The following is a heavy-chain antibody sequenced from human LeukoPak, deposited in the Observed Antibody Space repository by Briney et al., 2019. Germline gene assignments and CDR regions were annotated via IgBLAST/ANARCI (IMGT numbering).Heavy chain of an antibody. D-gene: IGHD2-15*01. J-gene: IGHJ4*02. Sequence: ASVKVSCKTSGYTFTNYGVSWVRQAPGQGLEWMGWISGSNGNTKYAQKFQGRVTMNTDTSTGTAYMELRSLRFDDTAMYYCARDRDVVLISAPGYWGQGTLVIVSS. V-gene: IGHV1-18*01. CDR2: ISGSNGNT. CDR3: ARDRDVVLISAPGY. CDR1: GYTFTNYG.